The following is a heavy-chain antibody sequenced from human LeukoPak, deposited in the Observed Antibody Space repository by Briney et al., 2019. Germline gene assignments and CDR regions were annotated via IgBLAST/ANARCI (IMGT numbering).Heavy chain of an antibody. J-gene: IGHJ4*02. D-gene: IGHD2-2*02. CDR3: AKGNCRGTSCYSDY. V-gene: IGHV3-23*01. Sequence: QPGGSLRLSCAASGFTFSSYAMRWVRQAPGKGLEWVSGISGSGGSTYYADSVKGRFTIARDNYKNTLYLQMNSLRAEDTAVYYCAKGNCRGTSCYSDYWGQGTLVTVSS. CDR1: GFTFSSYA. CDR2: ISGSGGST.